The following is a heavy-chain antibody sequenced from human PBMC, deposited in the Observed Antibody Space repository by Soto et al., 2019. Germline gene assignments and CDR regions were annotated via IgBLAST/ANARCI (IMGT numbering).Heavy chain of an antibody. CDR3: ARPLGTDWPSHYLDY. J-gene: IGHJ4*02. Sequence: EVTLRLSCAASGFTFSDHYMDSVRQAPGKGLEWVGRIRNKVNSYTTEYAASVKGRFTISRDDSINSLYLEMSSLKTEDTAVYYCARPLGTDWPSHYLDYWSQGSLVTVS. CDR2: IRNKVNSYTT. D-gene: IGHD3-9*01. V-gene: IGHV3-72*01. CDR1: GFTFSDHY.